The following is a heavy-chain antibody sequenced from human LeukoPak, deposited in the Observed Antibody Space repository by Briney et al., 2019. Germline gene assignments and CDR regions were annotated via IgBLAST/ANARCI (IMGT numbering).Heavy chain of an antibody. Sequence: GSLRLSCAASGFTFSNYVIHWVRQAPGKGLEWVAVISYDGNNKYYADSVKGRFTISRDNSKNILFLQMKSLRFEDTAIYYCAKDILDTMVRGVIAHWGQGTLVTVSS. V-gene: IGHV3-30*18. CDR1: GFTFSNYV. CDR2: ISYDGNNK. J-gene: IGHJ4*02. CDR3: AKDILDTMVRGVIAH. D-gene: IGHD3-10*01.